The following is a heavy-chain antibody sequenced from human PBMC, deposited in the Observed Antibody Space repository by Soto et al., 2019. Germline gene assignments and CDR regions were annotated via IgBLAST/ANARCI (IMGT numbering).Heavy chain of an antibody. CDR3: ARVSDGTYGFKRFDP. V-gene: IGHV4-34*01. Sequence: QVPLQQWGAGLLKPSETLSLTCAVYGGSFSGYYWSWIRQPPGKGLEWIGEINYSGSTKYNPSLKSRVTISVDTSKNQFSLKLSSVTAADTAVYYCARVSDGTYGFKRFDPWGQGTLVTVSS. CDR1: GGSFSGYY. CDR2: INYSGST. J-gene: IGHJ5*02. D-gene: IGHD1-26*01.